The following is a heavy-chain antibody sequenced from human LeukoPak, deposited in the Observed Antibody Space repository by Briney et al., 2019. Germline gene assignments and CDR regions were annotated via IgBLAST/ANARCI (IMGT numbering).Heavy chain of an antibody. J-gene: IGHJ6*02. V-gene: IGHV3-48*03. D-gene: IGHD1-7*01. CDR1: GFTFSSYE. CDR2: ISSSGSTI. CDR3: AREGPNYDYYYYGMDV. Sequence: PGGSLRLSCAASGFTFSSYEMNWVRQAPGTGLEWVSYISSSGSTIYYADSVKGRFTISRDNAKNSLYLQMNSLRAEDTAVYYCAREGPNYDYYYYGMDVWGQGTTVTVSS.